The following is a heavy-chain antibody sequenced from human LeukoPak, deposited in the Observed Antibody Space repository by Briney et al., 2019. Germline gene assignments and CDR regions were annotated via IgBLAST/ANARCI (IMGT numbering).Heavy chain of an antibody. D-gene: IGHD6-13*01. J-gene: IGHJ4*02. CDR2: IYYSGST. CDR1: GGSISSSSYY. Sequence: SETLSLTCTVSGGSISSSSYYWGWIRQPPGTGLEWIGSIYYSGSTYYNPSLKSRVTISVDTSKNQFSLKLSSVTAADTAVYYCARIGSSWFKNFDYWGQGTLVTVSS. V-gene: IGHV4-39*01. CDR3: ARIGSSWFKNFDY.